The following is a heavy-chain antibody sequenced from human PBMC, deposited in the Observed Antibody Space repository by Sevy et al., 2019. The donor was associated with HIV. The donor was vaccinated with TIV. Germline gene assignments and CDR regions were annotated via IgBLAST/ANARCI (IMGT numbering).Heavy chain of an antibody. Sequence: GGSLRLSCAASGFTFSDHYMEWVRQAPGKGLEWVGRTRNKADSYTTEYAASVKGRFTISSDDSKNSLYLHMNSLKTEDTAVYYCATHAGIAAAGRVFDYWGQGSLVTVSS. V-gene: IGHV3-72*01. CDR2: TRNKADSYTT. CDR1: GFTFSDHY. J-gene: IGHJ4*02. D-gene: IGHD6-13*01. CDR3: ATHAGIAAAGRVFDY.